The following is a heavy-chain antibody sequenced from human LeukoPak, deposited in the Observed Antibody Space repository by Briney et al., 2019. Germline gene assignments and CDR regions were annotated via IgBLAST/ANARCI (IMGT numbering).Heavy chain of an antibody. CDR2: LNQDGSEK. D-gene: IGHD1-1*01. V-gene: IGHV3-7*01. J-gene: IGHJ4*02. CDR1: GITFSNYW. CDR3: ARAERGFDY. Sequence: GGSLRLSCAASGITFSNYWMSWVRQAPGKGLEWEANLNQDGSEKNYADSVKGRFTISRDNARNTLYLQMNSLRAEDTAVFYCARAERGFDYWGQGTLVTVSS.